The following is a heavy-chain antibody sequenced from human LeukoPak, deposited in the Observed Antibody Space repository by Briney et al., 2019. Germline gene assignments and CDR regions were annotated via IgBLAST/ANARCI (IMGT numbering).Heavy chain of an antibody. CDR3: AREGYSGSYYDY. V-gene: IGHV3-53*01. CDR1: GFIVSSNY. J-gene: IGHJ4*02. D-gene: IGHD1-26*01. CDR2: IYSGGST. Sequence: GGSLRLSCAASGFIVSSNYMSWVRQAPGKGLEWVSVIYSGGSTYYADSVKGRFTISRDNSKNTLYLQMNSLRAEDTAVYYCAREGYSGSYYDYWGQGTLVTVSS.